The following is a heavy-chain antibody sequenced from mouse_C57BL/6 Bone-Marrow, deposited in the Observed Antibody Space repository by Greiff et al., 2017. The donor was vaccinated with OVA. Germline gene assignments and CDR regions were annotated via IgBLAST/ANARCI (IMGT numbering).Heavy chain of an antibody. Sequence: EVQLQQSGPELVKPGASVKISCKASGYTFTDYYMNWVKQSHGKSLEWIGDINPNNGGTSYNQKFKGKATLTVDKSSSTAYMELRSLTSEDSAVYYGARPYDGYYVYYYAMDYWGQGTSVTVSS. CDR1: GYTFTDYY. V-gene: IGHV1-26*01. CDR3: ARPYDGYYVYYYAMDY. CDR2: INPNNGGT. D-gene: IGHD2-3*01. J-gene: IGHJ4*01.